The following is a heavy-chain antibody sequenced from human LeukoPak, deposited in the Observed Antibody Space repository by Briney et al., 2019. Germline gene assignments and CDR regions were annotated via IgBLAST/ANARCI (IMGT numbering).Heavy chain of an antibody. CDR3: ARQTGDDALDV. CDR1: GYTLTGHY. CDR2: ISPHSGFT. J-gene: IGHJ3*01. V-gene: IGHV1-2*02. Sequence: ASVKVSCKASGYTLTGHYIHWVRQAPGQGLEWMGWISPHSGFTMYPQRFQGRVTMTTDTSISTAFLEVRRLRSDDTAAYYCARQTGDDALDVWGQGTMITVYS. D-gene: IGHD7-27*01.